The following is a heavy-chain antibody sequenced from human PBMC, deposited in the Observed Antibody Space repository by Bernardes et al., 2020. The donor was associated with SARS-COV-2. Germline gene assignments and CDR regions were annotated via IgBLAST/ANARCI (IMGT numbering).Heavy chain of an antibody. CDR2: ISDTGGST. CDR3: ARLHWNDLGY. Sequence: GRSLKLSCAVSGFRPSGAWMSWVRQAPGKGLEWISYISDTGGSTNYPDSLKGRFTISRDNAKNSLYLQMNSLTADDTAVYYCARLHWNDLGYWGQGALVTVSS. CDR1: GFRPSGAW. J-gene: IGHJ4*02. D-gene: IGHD1-1*01. V-gene: IGHV3-11*03.